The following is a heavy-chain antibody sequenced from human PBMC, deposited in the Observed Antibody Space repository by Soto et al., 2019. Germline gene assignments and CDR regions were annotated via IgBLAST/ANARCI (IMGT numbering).Heavy chain of an antibody. CDR2: IRSRAFNYAA. CDR3: TGLHDSGDYYDY. Sequence: DVQLVESGGGLVQPGGSLKLSCAASGFTFSGSAMHWVRQASGKGLEWVGRIRSRAFNYAAAYAASVQGRFTISRDDSKNTAYLQMNSLKPEDTAVYYCTGLHDSGDYYDYWGQGTLVTVSS. D-gene: IGHD3-22*01. J-gene: IGHJ4*02. CDR1: GFTFSGSA. V-gene: IGHV3-73*02.